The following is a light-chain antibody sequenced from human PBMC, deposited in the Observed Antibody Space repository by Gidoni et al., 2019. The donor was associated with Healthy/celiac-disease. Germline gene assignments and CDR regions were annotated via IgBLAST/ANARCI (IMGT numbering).Light chain of an antibody. CDR3: QQSYSTLPFT. CDR2: AAS. Sequence: DIQMTQSPSSLSASVGDRVTITCRASQSISSYLNWYQQKPGKAPKLLIYAASSLQSGVPSRFSGSGSGTDFTLTISSLQHEDFATYYCQQSYSTLPFTFGPGTKVEIK. CDR1: QSISSY. V-gene: IGKV1-39*01. J-gene: IGKJ3*01.